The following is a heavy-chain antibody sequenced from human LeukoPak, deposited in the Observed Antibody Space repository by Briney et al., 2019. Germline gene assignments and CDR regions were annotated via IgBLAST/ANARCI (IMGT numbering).Heavy chain of an antibody. Sequence: ASVKVSCKASGYTFTGYYMHWVRQAPGQGLEWMGWINPNSGGTNYAQKFQGRVTMTRDTSISTAYMELSRLRSDDTAVYYCARVRGSYDRIPDNWFDPWGQGTLVTVPS. CDR3: ARVRGSYDRIPDNWFDP. V-gene: IGHV1-2*02. D-gene: IGHD1-26*01. J-gene: IGHJ5*02. CDR1: GYTFTGYY. CDR2: INPNSGGT.